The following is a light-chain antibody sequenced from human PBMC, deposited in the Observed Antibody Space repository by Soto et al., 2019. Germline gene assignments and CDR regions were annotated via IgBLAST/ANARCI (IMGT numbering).Light chain of an antibody. J-gene: IGLJ1*01. CDR2: GNS. V-gene: IGLV1-40*01. CDR1: SSNIGSHT. Sequence: QSVLTQPPSTSGTPGQRVAISCSGTSSNIGSHTVNWYQQLPGTAPKLLIYGNSNRPSGVPDRFSGSKSGTSASLAITGLQAEDEADYYCQSYDSSLRGSEVFGTGTKLTVL. CDR3: QSYDSSLRGSEV.